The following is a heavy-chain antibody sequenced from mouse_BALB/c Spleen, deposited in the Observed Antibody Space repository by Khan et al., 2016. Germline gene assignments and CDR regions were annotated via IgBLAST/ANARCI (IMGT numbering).Heavy chain of an antibody. V-gene: IGHV5-9*02. CDR2: ISSGGSYT. CDR1: GFAFSSYD. Sequence: EVELVESGGGLVKPGGSLKLSCAASGFAFSSYDMSWVRQTPEKRLEWVATISSGGSYTYYPDSVKGRFTISRDNARNTLYLQMSSLRSEDTALXYCARRNFDYWGQGTTLTVSS. J-gene: IGHJ2*01. CDR3: ARRNFDY.